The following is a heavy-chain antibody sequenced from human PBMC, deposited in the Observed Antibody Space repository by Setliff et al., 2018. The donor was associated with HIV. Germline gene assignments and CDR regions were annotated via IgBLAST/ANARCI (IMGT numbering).Heavy chain of an antibody. J-gene: IGHJ4*02. V-gene: IGHV2-5*02. D-gene: IGHD6-19*01. CDR3: AHKGLSSGWPYFDY. Sequence: SGPTLVNPTQTLTLTCTFSGFSLRTTGEAVGWLRQPPGKAPEWLALVYWDDDKRYSPSLKNRFTIIKDASKNQVVLTLTNVDPVDSAKYYCAHKGLSSGWPYFDYWGQGTLVTVSS. CDR1: GFSLRTTGEA. CDR2: VYWDDDK.